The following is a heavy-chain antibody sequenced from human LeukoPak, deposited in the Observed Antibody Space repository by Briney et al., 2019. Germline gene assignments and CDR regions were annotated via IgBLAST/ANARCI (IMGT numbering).Heavy chain of an antibody. CDR1: GYSISSGYY. CDR3: ARQHDSYHYYYVDV. CDR2: LYHSDSI. V-gene: IGHV4-38-2*01. D-gene: IGHD6-13*01. Sequence: SETLSLTCAVSGYSISSGYYWIWIRQPPGKGLEWIGSLYHSDSIYYNPSLESRVTMSVDTSKNQFSLKLSFVTAADTAVYYCARQHDSYHYYYVDVWGKGATVTVSS. J-gene: IGHJ6*03.